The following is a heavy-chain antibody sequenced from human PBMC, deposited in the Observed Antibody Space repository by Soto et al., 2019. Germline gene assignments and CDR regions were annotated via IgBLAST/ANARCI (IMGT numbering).Heavy chain of an antibody. V-gene: IGHV1-18*01. CDR1: GYTFTSYG. CDR2: ISAYNGNT. CDR3: ARDMAWLGYSTYYYYGMDV. J-gene: IGHJ6*02. D-gene: IGHD2-15*01. Sequence: ASVKVSCKASGYTFTSYGISWVQQAPGQGLEWMGWISAYNGNTNYAQKLQGRVTMTTDTSTSTAYMELRSLRSDDTAVYYCARDMAWLGYSTYYYYGMDVWGQGTTVTVSS.